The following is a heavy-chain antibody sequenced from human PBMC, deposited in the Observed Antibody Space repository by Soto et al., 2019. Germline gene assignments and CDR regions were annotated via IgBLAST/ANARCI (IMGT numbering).Heavy chain of an antibody. CDR1: GGTFSSYA. D-gene: IGHD5-12*01. CDR3: ARAWEWLPLKRGYYYYGMDV. Sequence: SVKVSCKASGGTFSSYAISWVRQAPGQGLEWMGGIIPIFGTANYAQKFQGRVTITADESTSTAYMELSSLRSEDTAVYYCARAWEWLPLKRGYYYYGMDVWGQGTTVTVSS. CDR2: IIPIFGTA. V-gene: IGHV1-69*13. J-gene: IGHJ6*02.